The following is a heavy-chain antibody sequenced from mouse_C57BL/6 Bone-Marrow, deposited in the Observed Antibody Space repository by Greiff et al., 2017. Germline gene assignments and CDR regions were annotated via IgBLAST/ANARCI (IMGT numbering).Heavy chain of an antibody. CDR3: ARQGAMGY. V-gene: IGHV1-81*01. Sequence: LVESGAELARPGASVKLSCKASGYTFTSYGISWVKQRTGQGLEWIGEIYPRRGNTSYNEKFKGKAPLTADKSSSTASMELRRLTSEDSAVYVCARQGAMGYWGQGTSVTVSS. CDR1: GYTFTSYG. J-gene: IGHJ4*01. CDR2: IYPRRGNT.